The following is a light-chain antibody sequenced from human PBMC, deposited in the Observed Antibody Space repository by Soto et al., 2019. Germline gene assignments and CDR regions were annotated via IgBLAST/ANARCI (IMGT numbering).Light chain of an antibody. CDR2: GAS. J-gene: IGKJ3*01. CDR1: QSVGSN. CDR3: QQYHNLPLT. Sequence: ERVMTQSPATLSVSPGERATLSCRASQSVGSNLAWYQQKPGQAPRLLIFGASSRATGVPARFSGSGSGTEFTLTINSLQSEDFAVYFCQQYHNLPLTFGPGTKVDIK. V-gene: IGKV3-15*01.